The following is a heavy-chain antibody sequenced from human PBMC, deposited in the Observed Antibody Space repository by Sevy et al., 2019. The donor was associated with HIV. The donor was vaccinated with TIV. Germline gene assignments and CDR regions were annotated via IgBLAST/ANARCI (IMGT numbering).Heavy chain of an antibody. J-gene: IGHJ4*02. V-gene: IGHV4-59*08. D-gene: IGHD1-26*01. CDR1: GGSITSLY. CDR2: IYYNGRI. Sequence: SETLSLTCTVSGGSITSLYWNWIRQPPGKGLEWISNIYYNGRINYNPSLKRRVTLSLDTSKNQFSLRLSSVTAADTAMYYCAGENAWGRGYSWGQGTLVTVSS. CDR3: AGENAWGRGYS.